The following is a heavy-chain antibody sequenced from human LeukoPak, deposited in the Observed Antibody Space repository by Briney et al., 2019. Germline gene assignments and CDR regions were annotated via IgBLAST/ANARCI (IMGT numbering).Heavy chain of an antibody. J-gene: IGHJ4*02. D-gene: IGHD3-3*01. CDR2: FRGDSTET. CDR1: GLTLSSYS. V-gene: IGHV3-21*01. CDR3: ARGSFGVVLDY. Sequence: GGSLRLSCEGSGLTLSSYSMRWVRQAPGKRLGWVSSFRGDSTETRKASSLMGRFTISRDNDKKSLYLQMKSLRAEDTAVYYCARGSFGVVLDYWGQGTLVTASS.